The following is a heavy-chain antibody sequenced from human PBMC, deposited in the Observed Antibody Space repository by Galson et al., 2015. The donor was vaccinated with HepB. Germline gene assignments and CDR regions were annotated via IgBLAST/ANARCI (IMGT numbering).Heavy chain of an antibody. CDR1: GFTFSHYG. D-gene: IGHD3-22*01. J-gene: IGHJ4*02. V-gene: IGHV3-33*03. CDR3: AKDKTSSRTSGYYSFDY. CDR2: MSYDGSLK. Sequence: SLRLSCAASGFTFSHYGMHWVRQAPGKGLEWVAYMSYDGSLKYYADSVKGRFTISRDNSKNTLYLQMNSLRAEDTALYYCAKDKTSSRTSGYYSFDYWGQGTLVTVSS.